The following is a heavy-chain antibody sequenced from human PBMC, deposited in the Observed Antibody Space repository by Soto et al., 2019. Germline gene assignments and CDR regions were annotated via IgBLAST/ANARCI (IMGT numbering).Heavy chain of an antibody. D-gene: IGHD6-19*01. CDR2: IIPILGIA. CDR1: GGTFSSYT. J-gene: IGHJ3*02. Sequence: GASVKVSCKASGGTFSSYTISWVRQAPGQGLEWMGRIIPILGIANYAQKFQGRVTITADKSTSTAYMELSSLRSEDTAVYYCARDLTVSGWYPDDAFDIWGQGTMVTVSS. V-gene: IGHV1-69*04. CDR3: ARDLTVSGWYPDDAFDI.